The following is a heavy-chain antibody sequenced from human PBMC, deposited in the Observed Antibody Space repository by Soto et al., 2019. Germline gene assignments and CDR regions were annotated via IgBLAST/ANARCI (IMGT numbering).Heavy chain of an antibody. V-gene: IGHV3-30*18. CDR3: AKDGGPVYCNSPGCSAKHFDY. CDR1: GVTLSNYG. Sequence: GGSLRLSCAGSGVTLSNYGMHGVRQAPGKGLEWVAIISYDGDNEYYADSVRGRFTISRDNSKNTLYLQTSSLRHEDTAVYYCAKDGGPVYCNSPGCSAKHFDYWGQGT. D-gene: IGHD2-2*01. J-gene: IGHJ4*02. CDR2: ISYDGDNE.